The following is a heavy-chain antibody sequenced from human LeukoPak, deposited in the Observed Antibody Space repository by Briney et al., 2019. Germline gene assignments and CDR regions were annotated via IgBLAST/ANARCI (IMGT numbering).Heavy chain of an antibody. CDR1: GFTFSNYA. Sequence: GGSLRLSCAASGFTFSNYAMHWIRQAPGEGLEWISYISGSGDRIYYADSVKGRFTISRDNAKNSLYLQMNSLRAEDTALYYCARGVNSYGYTYYYYYYMDVWGKGTRSPSP. V-gene: IGHV3-48*04. CDR3: ARGVNSYGYTYYYYYYMDV. CDR2: ISGSGDRI. D-gene: IGHD5-18*01. J-gene: IGHJ6*03.